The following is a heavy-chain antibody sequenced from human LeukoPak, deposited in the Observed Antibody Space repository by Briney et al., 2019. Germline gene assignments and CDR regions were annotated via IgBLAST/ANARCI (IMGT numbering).Heavy chain of an antibody. CDR2: LSNSGNT. V-gene: IGHV4-39*01. CDR1: GGSLSSRSHY. CDR3: ARTPMVRGVIALGWFDP. J-gene: IGHJ5*02. D-gene: IGHD3-10*01. Sequence: SETLSLTCTVSGGSLSSRSHYWGWIRQPPGQGLEWIGSLSNSGNTYYNPSLKSRVTISVDTSKNEFSLKLSSMTAADTAVYYCARTPMVRGVIALGWFDPWGQGTLVTVSS.